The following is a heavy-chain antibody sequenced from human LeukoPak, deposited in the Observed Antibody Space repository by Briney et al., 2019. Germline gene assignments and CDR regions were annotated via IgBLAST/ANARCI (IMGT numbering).Heavy chain of an antibody. J-gene: IGHJ5*02. CDR2: IYSDGTT. V-gene: IGHV3-53*01. CDR3: ARQASSCSGGTCYSVGWFDP. CDR1: GFTVSSNS. Sequence: GGSLRLSCTVSGFTVSSNSMSWVRQAPGKGLEWVSVIYSDGTTYYVDSVKARFTISRDNSKNTLYLQMNSLRVEDTAVYYCARQASSCSGGTCYSVGWFDPWGQGTLVTVSS. D-gene: IGHD2-15*01.